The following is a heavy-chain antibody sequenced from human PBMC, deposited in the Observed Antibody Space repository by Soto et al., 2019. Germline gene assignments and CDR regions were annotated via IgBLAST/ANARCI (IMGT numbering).Heavy chain of an antibody. V-gene: IGHV3-53*01. J-gene: IGHJ3*02. CDR1: GFIVSSNY. Sequence: QPXGSLLLACTASGFIVSSNYMSWVRQAPGKGLEWVSVIYSGGSTYYADSVKGRFTISRDNSKNTLYLQMNSPRAEDTAVYYCATTVVVVTATPGAFDIWGQGTMVTV. CDR2: IYSGGST. CDR3: ATTVVVVTATPGAFDI. D-gene: IGHD2-15*01.